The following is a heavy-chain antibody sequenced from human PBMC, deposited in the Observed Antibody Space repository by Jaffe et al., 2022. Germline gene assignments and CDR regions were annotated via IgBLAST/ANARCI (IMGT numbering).Heavy chain of an antibody. D-gene: IGHD2-15*01. V-gene: IGHV4-38-2*01. Sequence: QVQLQESGPGLVKPSETLSLTCAVSGYSISSGYYWGWIRQPPGKGLEWIGSIYHSGSTYYNPSLKSRVTISVDTSKNQFSLKLSSVTAADTAVYYCARSSGSGFDPWGQGTLVTVSS. CDR2: IYHSGST. J-gene: IGHJ5*02. CDR1: GYSISSGYY. CDR3: ARSSGSGFDP.